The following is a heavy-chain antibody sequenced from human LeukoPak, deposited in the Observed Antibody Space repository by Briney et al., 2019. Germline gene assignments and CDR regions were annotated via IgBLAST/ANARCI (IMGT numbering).Heavy chain of an antibody. Sequence: SETLSLTCAVYGGSFSGYYWSWIRQPPGKGLEWIGEINHSGSTNYNPFLKSRVTISVDTSKNQFSLKLSSVTAADTAVYYCARGWYYYYGMDVWGQGTTVTVSS. V-gene: IGHV4-34*01. J-gene: IGHJ6*02. CDR3: ARGWYYYYGMDV. CDR1: GGSFSGYY. CDR2: INHSGST.